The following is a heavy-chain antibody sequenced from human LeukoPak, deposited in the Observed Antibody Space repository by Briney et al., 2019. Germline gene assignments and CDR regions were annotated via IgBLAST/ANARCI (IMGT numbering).Heavy chain of an antibody. CDR1: GGTFSSYA. V-gene: IGHV1-69*13. CDR3: AVIPVADSAWDWFDP. CDR2: IIPIFGTA. J-gene: IGHJ5*02. D-gene: IGHD6-19*01. Sequence: ASVKVSCKASGGTFSSYAISWVRQGPGQGLEWMGGIIPIFGTANYAQKFQGRVTITADQSTSPAYMELSSLRSQDTAVYYCAVIPVADSAWDWFDPWGQGTLVTVSS.